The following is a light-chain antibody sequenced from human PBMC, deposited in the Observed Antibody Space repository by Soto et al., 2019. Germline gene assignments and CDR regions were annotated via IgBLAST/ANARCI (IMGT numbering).Light chain of an antibody. CDR1: QSVRGN. Sequence: TVMPQSPATLSVSPGERATLSCRASQSVRGNLAWYQQRPGQPPRLLIYGASTRATGIPARFSGSGSGTEFTLTISSLQSEDFAVYYCQQYNNWPPGFGGGTKVDIK. V-gene: IGKV3-15*01. CDR3: QQYNNWPPG. CDR2: GAS. J-gene: IGKJ4*01.